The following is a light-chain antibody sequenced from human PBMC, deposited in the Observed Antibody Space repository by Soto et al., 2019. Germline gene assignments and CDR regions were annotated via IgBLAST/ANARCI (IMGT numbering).Light chain of an antibody. V-gene: IGLV2-23*02. CDR2: EVI. CDR1: SSDVGTFNL. CDR3: CSYAGSCVYV. Sequence: QSALTQVASVSGSPGQSITISCTGTSSDVGTFNLVSWYQQHPGKAPRLMIYEVIKRPSGVSNRFSGSKSGNTASLTISGLQAEDDADYYCCSYAGSCVYVFGTGTNVTVL. J-gene: IGLJ1*01.